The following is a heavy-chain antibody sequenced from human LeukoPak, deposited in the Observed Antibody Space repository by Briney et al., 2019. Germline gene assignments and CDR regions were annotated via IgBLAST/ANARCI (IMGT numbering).Heavy chain of an antibody. CDR1: GFTFSSYA. CDR2: ISYDGSNK. CDR3: ARAGPYDFWSGYRYYMDV. J-gene: IGHJ6*03. V-gene: IGHV3-30-3*01. Sequence: PGRSLRLSCAASGFTFSSYAMHWVRQAPGKGLEWVAVISYDGSNKYYADSVKGRFTISRDNSKNTLYLQMNSLRAEDTAVYYCARAGPYDFWSGYRYYMDVWGKGATVTVSS. D-gene: IGHD3-3*01.